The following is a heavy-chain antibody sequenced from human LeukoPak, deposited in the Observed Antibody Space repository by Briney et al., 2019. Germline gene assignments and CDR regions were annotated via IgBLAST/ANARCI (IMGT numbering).Heavy chain of an antibody. V-gene: IGHV4-59*08. CDR2: IYYSGST. J-gene: IGHJ4*02. D-gene: IGHD2-15*01. CDR1: GGSFSGYY. Sequence: SETLSLTCAVYGGSFSGYYWSWIRQPPGKGLEWIGYIYYSGSTNYNPSLKSRVTISVDTSKNQFSLKLSSVTAADTAVYYCARLLEADYFDYWGQGTLVTVSS. CDR3: ARLLEADYFDY.